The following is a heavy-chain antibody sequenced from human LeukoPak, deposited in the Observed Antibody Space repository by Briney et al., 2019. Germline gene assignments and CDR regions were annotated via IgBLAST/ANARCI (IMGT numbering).Heavy chain of an antibody. CDR1: GFIFSTYA. D-gene: IGHD6-19*01. CDR3: AKRIYGWYQIDY. Sequence: PGGSLRLSCTASGFIFSTYAMNWVRQAPGKGLEWVSAITGPGEGTFYADSVKGRFTISRDNSKDILFLQMNSLRAEDTAVYYCAKRIYGWYQIDYWGQGTLVTVSS. CDR2: ITGPGEGT. V-gene: IGHV3-23*01. J-gene: IGHJ4*02.